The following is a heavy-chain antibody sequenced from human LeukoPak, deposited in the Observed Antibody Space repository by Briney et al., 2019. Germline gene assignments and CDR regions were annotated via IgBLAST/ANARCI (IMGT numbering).Heavy chain of an antibody. D-gene: IGHD3-22*01. CDR1: GYTLTELS. V-gene: IGHV1-24*01. Sequence: ASVKASCKVSGYTLTELSMHWVRQAPGKGLEWMGGFDPEDGETIYAQKFQGRVTMTEDTSTDTAYMELSSLRSEDTAVYYCATWPAYYDSSGYYSDYWGQGTLVTVSS. J-gene: IGHJ4*02. CDR3: ATWPAYYDSSGYYSDY. CDR2: FDPEDGET.